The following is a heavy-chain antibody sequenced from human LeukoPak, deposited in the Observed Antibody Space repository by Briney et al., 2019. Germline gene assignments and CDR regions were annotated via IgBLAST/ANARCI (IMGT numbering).Heavy chain of an antibody. D-gene: IGHD2-21*02. Sequence: PGRSLRLSCAASGFTFSGYGMHWVHQAPGKGLESAAVISYDGSHKYCADSVKGRFTISRDSSKNTLYLQMNSLRAEDTAVYYCAKDSCGGDCYSLDYWGQGTLVTVSS. CDR3: AKDSCGGDCYSLDY. CDR1: GFTFSGYG. CDR2: ISYDGSHK. V-gene: IGHV3-30*18. J-gene: IGHJ4*02.